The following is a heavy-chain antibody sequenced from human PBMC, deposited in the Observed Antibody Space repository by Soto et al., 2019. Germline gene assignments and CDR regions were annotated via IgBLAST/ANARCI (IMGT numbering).Heavy chain of an antibody. V-gene: IGHV1-69*13. D-gene: IGHD3-10*01. Sequence: GASVKVSCKASGGTFSSYAISWVRQAPGQGLEWMGGIIPIFGTANYAQKFQGRVTITADESTSTAYMELSSLRSEDTAVYYCARVVVRIQYDAFDIWGQGTMVTVSS. CDR1: GGTFSSYA. CDR2: IIPIFGTA. CDR3: ARVVVRIQYDAFDI. J-gene: IGHJ3*02.